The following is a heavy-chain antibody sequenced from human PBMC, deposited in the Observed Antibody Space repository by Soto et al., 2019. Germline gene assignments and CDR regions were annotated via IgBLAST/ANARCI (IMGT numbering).Heavy chain of an antibody. CDR1: GYTFTSYD. CDR2: MNPSTGNT. V-gene: IGHV1-8*01. J-gene: IGHJ5*02. CDR3: ARGRIIVAGGFDP. D-gene: IGHD6-19*01. Sequence: QVQLVQSGAEVKKPGASVKVSCKASGYTFTSYDIIWVRQATGQGLEWMGWMNPSTGNTDSAEKFQGRLTMTRNTXRSTVYMELSSLSFEDTAVYYCARGRIIVAGGFDPWGQGTLVTVSS.